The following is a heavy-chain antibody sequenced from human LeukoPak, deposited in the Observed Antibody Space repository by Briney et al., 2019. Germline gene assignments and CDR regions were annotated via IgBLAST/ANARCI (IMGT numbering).Heavy chain of an antibody. Sequence: GRSLRLSRAASGFTFDDYAMHWVRQAPGKGLEWVSGISWNSGSIGYADSVKGRFTISRDNAKNPLFLQVNSLRDEDTAVYYCARVSPGAVNNYWGQGTLVTVSS. V-gene: IGHV3-9*01. D-gene: IGHD4-11*01. CDR3: ARVSPGAVNNY. J-gene: IGHJ4*02. CDR2: ISWNSGSI. CDR1: GFTFDDYA.